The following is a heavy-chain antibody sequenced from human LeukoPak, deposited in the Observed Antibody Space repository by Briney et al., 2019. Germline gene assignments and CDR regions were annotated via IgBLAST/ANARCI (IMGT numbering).Heavy chain of an antibody. CDR3: ARPSITMVRGVSQIDY. Sequence: ASVKVSCKASGYTFTGYYMHWVRQAPGQGLEWIGRINPNSGGTNYAQKFQGRVTMTRDTSISTAYMELSRLRSDDTAVYYCARPSITMVRGVSQIDYWGQGTLVTVSS. J-gene: IGHJ4*02. V-gene: IGHV1-2*06. CDR2: INPNSGGT. D-gene: IGHD3-10*01. CDR1: GYTFTGYY.